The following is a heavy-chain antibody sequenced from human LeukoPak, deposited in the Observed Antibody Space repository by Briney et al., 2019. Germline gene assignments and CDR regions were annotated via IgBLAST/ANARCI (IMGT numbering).Heavy chain of an antibody. V-gene: IGHV1-46*01. CDR2: INPSGGST. J-gene: IGHJ5*02. CDR3: ARDLVGYSGYDLWFDP. Sequence: EASVKVSCKASGYTFTSYYMHWVRQAPGQGLEWMGIINPSGGSTSYAQKFQGRVTMTRDTSTSTVYMELSSLRSEDTAVYYCARDLVGYSGYDLWFDPWGQGTLVTVSS. CDR1: GYTFTSYY. D-gene: IGHD5-12*01.